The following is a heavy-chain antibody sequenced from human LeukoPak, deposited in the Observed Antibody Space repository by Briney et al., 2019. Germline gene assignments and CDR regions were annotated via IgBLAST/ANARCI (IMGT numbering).Heavy chain of an antibody. CDR1: GYTFTGYY. Sequence: ASVKVSCKASGYTFTGYYMHWVRQAPGQGLEWMGRINPNSGGTNYAQEFQGRVTMTRDTSISTAYMELSRLRSDDTAVYYCARGRFLEWLPRGGSFDYWGQGTLVTVSS. CDR3: ARGRFLEWLPRGGSFDY. V-gene: IGHV1-2*06. D-gene: IGHD3-3*01. CDR2: INPNSGGT. J-gene: IGHJ4*02.